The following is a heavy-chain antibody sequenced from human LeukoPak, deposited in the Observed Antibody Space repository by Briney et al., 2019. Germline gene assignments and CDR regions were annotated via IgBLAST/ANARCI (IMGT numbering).Heavy chain of an antibody. CDR1: GYTFTSYG. CDR2: ISAYNGNT. J-gene: IGHJ6*02. D-gene: IGHD3-22*01. Sequence: GASVKVSCKASGYTFTSYGISWVRQAPGQGPEWMGWISAYNGNTNYAQKLQGRVTMTTDTSTSTAYMELRSLRSDDTAVYYCARAMIVPHYYYYGMDVWGQGTTVTVSS. V-gene: IGHV1-18*01. CDR3: ARAMIVPHYYYYGMDV.